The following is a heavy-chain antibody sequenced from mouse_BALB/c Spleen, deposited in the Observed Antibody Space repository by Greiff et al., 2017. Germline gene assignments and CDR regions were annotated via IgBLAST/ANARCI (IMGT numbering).Heavy chain of an antibody. CDR2: IWSGGST. V-gene: IGHV2-2*02. CDR1: GFSLTSYG. J-gene: IGHJ4*01. Sequence: QVQLKESGPGLVQPSQSLSITCTVSGFSLTSYGVHWVRQSPGKGLEWLGVIWSGGSTDYNAAFISRLSISKDNSKSQVFFKMNSLQANDTAIYYCARKGAMITYYYAMDYWGQGTSVTVSS. D-gene: IGHD2-4*01. CDR3: ARKGAMITYYYAMDY.